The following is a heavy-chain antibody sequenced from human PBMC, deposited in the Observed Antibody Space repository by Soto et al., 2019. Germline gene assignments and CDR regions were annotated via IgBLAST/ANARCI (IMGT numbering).Heavy chain of an antibody. J-gene: IGHJ6*02. CDR2: IYYSGST. Sequence: SETLSLTCTVSGGSISSSSYYWCWILQPPGKGLEWIGSIYYSGSTYYNPSLKSRVTISVDTSKNQFSLKLSSVTAADTAVYYCARLNGSGEAATYYYYYYGMDVWGQGTTVTVSS. CDR3: ARLNGSGEAATYYYYYYGMDV. V-gene: IGHV4-39*01. CDR1: GGSISSSSYY. D-gene: IGHD3-10*01.